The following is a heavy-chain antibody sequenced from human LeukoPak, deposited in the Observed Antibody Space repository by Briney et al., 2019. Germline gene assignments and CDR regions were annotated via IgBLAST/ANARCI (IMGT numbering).Heavy chain of an antibody. J-gene: IGHJ6*02. CDR2: TYYRFKWYN. CDR1: GDSVSSNSAA. Sequence: SQTLSLTCAISGDSVSSNSAAWNWIRQSPSRGLEWLGRTYYRFKWYNDYAVSVKSRITINPDTSKNQFSLKLSSVTAADTAVYYCARDSDFWSHRGYYGMDVWGQGTTVTVSS. CDR3: ARDSDFWSHRGYYGMDV. D-gene: IGHD3-3*01. V-gene: IGHV6-1*01.